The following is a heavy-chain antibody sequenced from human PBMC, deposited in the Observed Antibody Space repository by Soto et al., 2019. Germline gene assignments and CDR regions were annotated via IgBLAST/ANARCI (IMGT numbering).Heavy chain of an antibody. CDR2: ISYDGSNK. CDR3: AKEGYSYGYGWFDP. V-gene: IGHV3-30*18. D-gene: IGHD5-18*01. CDR1: GFTFSSYS. J-gene: IGHJ5*02. Sequence: GGSLRLSCAASGFTFSSYSMNWVRQAPGKGLEWVAVISYDGSNKYYADSVKGRFTISRDNSKNTLYLQMNSLRAEDTAVYYCAKEGYSYGYGWFDPWGQGTLVTVSS.